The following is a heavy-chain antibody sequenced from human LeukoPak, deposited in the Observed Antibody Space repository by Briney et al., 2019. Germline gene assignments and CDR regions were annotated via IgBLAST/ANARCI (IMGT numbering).Heavy chain of an antibody. Sequence: PGGSLRLSCAASGFIFSLNYMNWVRQAPGKGLEWVSIFYSGSDTYYTDSVKGRFTISRDNSKNTLFLQINSLRGEDTALYYCARVGAQFHWHLDLWGRGTLVTVSS. CDR2: FYSGSDT. CDR1: GFIFSLNY. CDR3: ARVGAQFHWHLDL. V-gene: IGHV3-53*01. D-gene: IGHD1-26*01. J-gene: IGHJ2*01.